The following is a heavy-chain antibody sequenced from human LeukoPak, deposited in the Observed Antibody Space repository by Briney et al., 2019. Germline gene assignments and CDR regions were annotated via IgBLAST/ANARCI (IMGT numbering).Heavy chain of an antibody. CDR2: MNPNSGNT. CDR1: GYTFTSYD. D-gene: IGHD1-7*01. Sequence: ASVKVSCKASGYTFTSYDINWVRHATGQGLEWMGWMNPNSGNTGYAQKFQGRVTITRNTSISTAYMELSSLRCEDTAVYYCAIQLELQTSDAFDIWGQGTMVTVSS. J-gene: IGHJ3*02. CDR3: AIQLELQTSDAFDI. V-gene: IGHV1-8*03.